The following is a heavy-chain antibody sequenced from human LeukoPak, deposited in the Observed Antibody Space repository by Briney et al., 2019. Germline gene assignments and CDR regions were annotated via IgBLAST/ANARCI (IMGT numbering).Heavy chain of an antibody. CDR3: AKDASSSWFFDY. D-gene: IGHD6-13*01. Sequence: GRSLRLSCAASGFTFSSYGTHWVRQAPGKGLEWVAVISYDGSNKYYADSVKGRFTISRDNSKNTLYLQMNSLRAEDTAVYYCAKDASSSWFFDYWGQGTLVTVSS. CDR2: ISYDGSNK. J-gene: IGHJ4*02. CDR1: GFTFSSYG. V-gene: IGHV3-30*18.